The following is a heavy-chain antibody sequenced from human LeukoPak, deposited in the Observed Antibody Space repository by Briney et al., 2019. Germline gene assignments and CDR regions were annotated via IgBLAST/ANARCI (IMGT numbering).Heavy chain of an antibody. CDR1: GFTFSSYA. Sequence: PGGSLRLSCAASGFTFSSYAMHWVRQAPGKGLEWVAVISYDGSNKYYADSVKGRFTISRDNSKNTLYLQMNSPRAEDTAVYYCARATVLRYFRYGMDVWGQGTTVTVSS. D-gene: IGHD3-9*01. J-gene: IGHJ6*02. CDR2: ISYDGSNK. V-gene: IGHV3-30-3*01. CDR3: ARATVLRYFRYGMDV.